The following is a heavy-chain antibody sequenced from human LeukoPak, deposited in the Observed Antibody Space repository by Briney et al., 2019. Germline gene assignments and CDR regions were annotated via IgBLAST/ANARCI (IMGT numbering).Heavy chain of an antibody. CDR2: INWNGGST. Sequence: GGSPRLSCAASGFTFDDYGMSWVRQAPGKGLEWVSGINWNGGSTGYADSVKGRFTISRDNAKNSLYLQMNSLRAEDTALYYCARDRDDYVWGRNYYFDYWGQGTLVTVSS. V-gene: IGHV3-20*04. D-gene: IGHD3-16*01. CDR3: ARDRDDYVWGRNYYFDY. CDR1: GFTFDDYG. J-gene: IGHJ4*02.